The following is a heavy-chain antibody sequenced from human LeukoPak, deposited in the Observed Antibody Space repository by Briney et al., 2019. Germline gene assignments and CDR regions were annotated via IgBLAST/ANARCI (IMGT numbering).Heavy chain of an antibody. J-gene: IGHJ3*02. CDR1: GGTFSSYA. CDR2: IIPIFGTA. CDR3: ARVALELTPYDAFDI. Sequence: EASLKVSCKASGGTFSSYAISWVRQAPGQGLEWMGGIIPIFGTANYAQKFQGRVTITADESTSTAYMELSSLRSEDTAVYYCARVALELTPYDAFDIWGQGTMVTVSS. D-gene: IGHD1-7*01. V-gene: IGHV1-69*13.